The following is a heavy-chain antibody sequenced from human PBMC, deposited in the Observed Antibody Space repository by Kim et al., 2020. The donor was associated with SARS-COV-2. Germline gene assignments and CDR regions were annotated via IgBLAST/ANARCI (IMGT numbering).Heavy chain of an antibody. V-gene: IGHV3-73*01. D-gene: IGHD6-13*01. Sequence: GGSLRLSCAASGFTFSDSAMYWVRQASGKGLEWVGRIRSKTNSYATAYDVSVKGRFIISRDDSKNTAYLQMNSLKTEDTAIYYCTRVPPYSNSWGDAFA. CDR1: GFTFSDSA. J-gene: IGHJ3*02. CDR2: IRSKTNSYAT. CDR3: TRVPPYSNSWGDAFA.